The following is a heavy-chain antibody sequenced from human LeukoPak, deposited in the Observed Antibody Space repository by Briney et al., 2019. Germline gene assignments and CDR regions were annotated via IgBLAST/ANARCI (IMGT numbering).Heavy chain of an antibody. Sequence: GGSLRLSCAASGFTFSRNSMNWVRQAPGKGLEWVSSISTSSSYIYYADSVKGRFTISRDNAKNSLYLQMNSLRAEDTAVYYCARVLEAASFDYWGQGILVTVSS. CDR1: GFTFSRNS. D-gene: IGHD6-25*01. CDR2: ISTSSSYI. CDR3: ARVLEAASFDY. V-gene: IGHV3-21*01. J-gene: IGHJ4*02.